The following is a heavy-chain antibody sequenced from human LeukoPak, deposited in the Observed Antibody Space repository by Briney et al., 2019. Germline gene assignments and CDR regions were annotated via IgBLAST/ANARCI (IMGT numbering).Heavy chain of an antibody. CDR1: GSSFTAYY. CDR2: INPKSVAT. J-gene: IGHJ5*02. D-gene: IGHD5-12*01. V-gene: IGHV1-2*02. CDR3: TRDMTQTVVASALIRITRFDP. Sequence: ASVKVSCKDSGSSFTAYYLHWVRQAPGRGLQWMGWINPKSVATKYAQDFQGRVTLTRNTSINPAYLELNTLTSADTAVYYCTRDMTQTVVASALIRITRFDPWGQGSLVTVSS.